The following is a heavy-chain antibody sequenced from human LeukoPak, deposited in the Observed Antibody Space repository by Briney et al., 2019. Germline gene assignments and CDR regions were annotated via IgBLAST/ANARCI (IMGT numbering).Heavy chain of an antibody. D-gene: IGHD3-10*01. CDR3: AREGRGSGSYTFDY. V-gene: IGHV4-59*01. CDR2: IYYSGST. J-gene: IGHJ4*02. CDR1: GGSISSYY. Sequence: PSETLSLTCTVSGGSISSYYWSWIRQPPGMGLEWIGYIYYSGSTNYNPSLKSRVTISVDTSKNQFSLKLSSVTAADTAVYYCAREGRGSGSYTFDYWGQGTLVTVSS.